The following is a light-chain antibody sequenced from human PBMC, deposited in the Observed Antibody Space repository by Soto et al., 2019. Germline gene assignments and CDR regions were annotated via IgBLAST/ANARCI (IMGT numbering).Light chain of an antibody. CDR3: CSYAGSSGWV. J-gene: IGLJ3*02. CDR1: SSDVGGFNS. Sequence: QSALTQPRSVSGSPGQSVTISCTGTSSDVGGFNSVSWYQQHPGKAPKLMIYDVNKRPSGVPDRFSGSKSGSTASLTISGLQAEDEADYYCCSYAGSSGWVFGGGTKLTVL. CDR2: DVN. V-gene: IGLV2-11*01.